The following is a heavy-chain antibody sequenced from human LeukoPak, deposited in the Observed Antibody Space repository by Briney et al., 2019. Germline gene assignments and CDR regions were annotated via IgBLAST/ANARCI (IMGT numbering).Heavy chain of an antibody. Sequence: SETLSLTCAVYGGSFRGYYWSWIRQPPGKGLEWIGEINHSGSSNYNPSLKSRVTISLDTSKNQFSLNLSSVTAGDTAVYYCAREGYCSGTSCYNFNYWGQGTLVTVSS. J-gene: IGHJ4*02. D-gene: IGHD2-2*02. CDR1: GGSFRGYY. CDR3: AREGYCSGTSCYNFNY. CDR2: INHSGSS. V-gene: IGHV4-34*01.